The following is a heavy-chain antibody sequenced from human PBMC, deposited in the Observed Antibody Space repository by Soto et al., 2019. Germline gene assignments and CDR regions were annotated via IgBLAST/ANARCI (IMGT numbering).Heavy chain of an antibody. D-gene: IGHD6-13*01. CDR2: IIPNSGTT. J-gene: IGHJ3*02. Sequence: GASVKVSCKASGGTFNNYAFSWVRQAPGLGLEWMGGIIPNSGTTGYAQKFKGRVTMTRNTSISTAYMELSSLRSEDTALYYCARGYSSSWYSTMSDAFDIWGQGTMVTVSS. CDR1: GGTFNNYA. V-gene: IGHV1-8*02. CDR3: ARGYSSSWYSTMSDAFDI.